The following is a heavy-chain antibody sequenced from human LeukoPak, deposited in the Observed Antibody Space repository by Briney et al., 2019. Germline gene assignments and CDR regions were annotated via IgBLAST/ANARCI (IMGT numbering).Heavy chain of an antibody. V-gene: IGHV5-51*01. CDR3: ARHIDTAMVNLIDY. D-gene: IGHD5-18*01. CDR1: GYNFINYW. CDR2: IYPGDSDS. Sequence: GESLQISCQGSGYNFINYWIGWVRQMPGKGLEWMGIIYPGDSDSRYSPSFLGQVTISVDKSISTAYLQWNNLKASDTAMYYCARHIDTAMVNLIDYWGQGTLVTVSS. J-gene: IGHJ4*02.